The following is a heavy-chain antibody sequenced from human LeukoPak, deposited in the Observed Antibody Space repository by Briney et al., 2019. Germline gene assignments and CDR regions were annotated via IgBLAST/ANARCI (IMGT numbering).Heavy chain of an antibody. CDR2: ISSSGSYI. Sequence: PGGSLRLSCAASGFTFSSYAMSWVRQAPGKGLEWVSSISSSGSYIYYADSVKGRFTISRDNAKNSLYLQMNSLRAEDTAVYYCXXXXPWVNPDYYYYYMDVWGKGTTVTVSS. CDR1: GFTFSSYA. J-gene: IGHJ6*03. D-gene: IGHD1-14*01. CDR3: XXXXPWVNPDYYYYYMDV. V-gene: IGHV3-21*01.